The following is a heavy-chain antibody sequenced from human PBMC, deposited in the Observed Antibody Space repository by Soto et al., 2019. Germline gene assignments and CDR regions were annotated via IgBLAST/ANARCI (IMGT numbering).Heavy chain of an antibody. V-gene: IGHV3-30*03. CDR1: GFNLNTYG. CDR3: LRDLELWADY. J-gene: IGHJ4*02. D-gene: IGHD1-7*01. CDR2: ILYDGSKK. Sequence: SLRLSCVASGFNLNTYGIYWVRQAPGKGLQWVAQILYDGSKKRYADCVKGRFTITRHNMKNTVYLQMDSLRVDATVMYYCLRDLELWADYCGQGTLVVVSS.